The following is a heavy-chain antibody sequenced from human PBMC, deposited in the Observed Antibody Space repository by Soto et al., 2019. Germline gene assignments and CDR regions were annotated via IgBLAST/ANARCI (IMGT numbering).Heavy chain of an antibody. Sequence: RASLKVSCKPSGYTFTGYYIHWVRHAPGQGLEWMRGINSNSGGKNYAQEFQGWVTMNRDTSSSTAYMEMSRLRSGDTAVYYCARELDTTIFGVVYYYYGMDVWGQGTTVTVSS. CDR2: INSNSGGK. J-gene: IGHJ6*02. CDR1: GYTFTGYY. D-gene: IGHD3-3*01. CDR3: ARELDTTIFGVVYYYYGMDV. V-gene: IGHV1-2*04.